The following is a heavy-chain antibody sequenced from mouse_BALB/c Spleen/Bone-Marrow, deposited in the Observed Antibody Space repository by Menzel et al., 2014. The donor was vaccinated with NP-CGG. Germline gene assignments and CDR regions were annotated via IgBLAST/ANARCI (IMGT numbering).Heavy chain of an antibody. V-gene: IGHV1-54*01. Sequence: QVQLQQSGAELVRPGTSVKVSCKASGYDFSNYLIEWVKQRPGQGPEWIGVINPGSGNSNYNERFKGKATLTADKSSSTAYIHLNSLTSDDSAVYFCARHDGYLDYWGQGTSLTVSS. CDR3: ARHDGYLDY. D-gene: IGHD2-3*01. CDR2: INPGSGNS. J-gene: IGHJ2*02. CDR1: GYDFSNYL.